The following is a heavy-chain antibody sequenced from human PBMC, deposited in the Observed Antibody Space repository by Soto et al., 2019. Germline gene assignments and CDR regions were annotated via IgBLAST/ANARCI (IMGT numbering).Heavy chain of an antibody. Sequence: ASVKVSCKASGYTFTSYGISWVRQAPGQGLEWMGWISAYNGNTNYAQKLQGRVTMTTDTSTSTAYMELRSLRSDDTAVYYCAREGLQLVGYYYYGMDVWGQGTTVTVSS. D-gene: IGHD6-6*01. CDR3: AREGLQLVGYYYYGMDV. CDR1: GYTFTSYG. V-gene: IGHV1-18*04. J-gene: IGHJ6*02. CDR2: ISAYNGNT.